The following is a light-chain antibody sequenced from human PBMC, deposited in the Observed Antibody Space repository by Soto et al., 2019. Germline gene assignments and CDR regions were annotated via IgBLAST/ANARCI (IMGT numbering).Light chain of an antibody. CDR3: QQYGSSPTWT. CDR1: QSVSSN. J-gene: IGKJ1*01. V-gene: IGKV3-20*01. Sequence: IVLTQSPATLSLSPGERATLSCRASQSVSSNLAWYQQKPGQAPRLLIYLASTRATGIPARFSGSGSGTEFTLTISRLEPEDFAVYYCQQYGSSPTWTFGQGTKVDIK. CDR2: LAS.